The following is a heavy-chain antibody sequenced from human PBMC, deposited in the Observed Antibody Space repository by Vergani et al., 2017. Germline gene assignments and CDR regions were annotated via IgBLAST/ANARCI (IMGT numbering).Heavy chain of an antibody. CDR1: GFSLSTSGMR. Sequence: QVTLKESGPALVKPAQTLTLTCTFSGFSLSTSGMRVSWIRQPPGKALEWLARIDWDDDKFHSTSLKTRLTISKDTSQNQVVLTMTNMDPVDTSTYYGARSRGVIGDAFVIWGQGTMVTVSS. D-gene: IGHD3-10*01. CDR2: IDWDDDK. J-gene: IGHJ3*02. CDR3: ARSRGVIGDAFVI. V-gene: IGHV2-70*04.